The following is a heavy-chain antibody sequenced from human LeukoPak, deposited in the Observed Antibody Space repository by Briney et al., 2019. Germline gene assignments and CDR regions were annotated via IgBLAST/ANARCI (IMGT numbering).Heavy chain of an antibody. Sequence: SETLSLTCTVSGGSITSYYWSWIRQPPGKGLEWIGYIHYSGSTNYNPSLKSRVTISIDTSKNQFSLKLSSVTAADTAVYYCARHPSIAAVTNAFDIWGQGTMVTVSS. CDR1: GGSITSYY. D-gene: IGHD6-13*01. V-gene: IGHV4-59*08. CDR2: IHYSGST. J-gene: IGHJ3*02. CDR3: ARHPSIAAVTNAFDI.